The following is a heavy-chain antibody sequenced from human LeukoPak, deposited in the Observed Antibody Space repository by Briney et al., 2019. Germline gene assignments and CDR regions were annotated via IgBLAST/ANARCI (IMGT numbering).Heavy chain of an antibody. CDR3: AKDRITMIVVVAFNGMDV. CDR2: ISYDGRNK. D-gene: IGHD3-22*01. V-gene: IGHV3-30*18. CDR1: GFTFSSYG. Sequence: GGSRRLSCAASGFTFSSYGIHWVRQAPGKGLGWVAVISYDGRNKYYADSVKGRFTISRDNSKNTVYLQMDSLRAEDTAVYYCAKDRITMIVVVAFNGMDVWGQGTTVTVSS. J-gene: IGHJ6*02.